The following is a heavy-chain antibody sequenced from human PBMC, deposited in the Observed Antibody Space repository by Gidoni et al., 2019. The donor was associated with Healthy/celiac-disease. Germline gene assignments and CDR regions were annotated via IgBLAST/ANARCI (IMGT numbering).Heavy chain of an antibody. D-gene: IGHD2-15*01. Sequence: QVQLQESGPGLVKPSQTLSLTSTVYGGSISSGSYYWRWIRQPAGKGLEWIGRIYTSWSTNYNPSLKSRVTISVDTSKNQFSLKLSSVTAADTAVYYCARDGGYCSGGSCYWGQGTLVTVSS. J-gene: IGHJ4*02. CDR1: GGSISSGSYY. CDR2: IYTSWST. V-gene: IGHV4-61*02. CDR3: ARDGGYCSGGSCY.